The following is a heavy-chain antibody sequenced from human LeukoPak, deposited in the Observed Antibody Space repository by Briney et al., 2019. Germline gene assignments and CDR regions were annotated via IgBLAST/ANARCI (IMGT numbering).Heavy chain of an antibody. D-gene: IGHD2-2*01. CDR1: GFTFSSHG. CDR3: AHGTVYQLDY. J-gene: IGHJ4*02. V-gene: IGHV3-23*01. CDR2: ILGGAGST. Sequence: GGSLRLSCAASGFTFSSHGMSWVRQAPGRGLEWVSGILGGAGSTYYADSVKGRFTISRDNSKNTLYLQMNSLRAEDTAVYYCAHGTVYQLDYWGQGTLVTVSS.